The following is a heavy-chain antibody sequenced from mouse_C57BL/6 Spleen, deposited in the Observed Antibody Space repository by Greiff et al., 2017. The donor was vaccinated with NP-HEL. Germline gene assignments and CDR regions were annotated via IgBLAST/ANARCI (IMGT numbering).Heavy chain of an antibody. CDR2: IDPSDSYT. CDR3: ARDDGNYDAMDY. Sequence: QVQLQQPGAELVRPGTSVKLSCKASGYTFTSYWMHWVKQRPGQGLEWIGVIDPSDSYTNYNQKFKGKATLTVDTSSSTAYMQLSSLTSEDSAVYYCARDDGNYDAMDYWGQGTSVTVSS. CDR1: GYTFTSYW. D-gene: IGHD2-1*01. V-gene: IGHV1-59*01. J-gene: IGHJ4*01.